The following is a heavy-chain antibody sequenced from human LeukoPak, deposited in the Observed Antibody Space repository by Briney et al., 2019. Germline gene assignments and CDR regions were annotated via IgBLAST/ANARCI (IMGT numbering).Heavy chain of an antibody. CDR2: ISSDEINE. D-gene: IGHD5-24*01. CDR1: GFSFRSYG. CDR3: AEGESITSAWFDS. J-gene: IGHJ5*01. V-gene: IGHV3-30*18. Sequence: PGRSLRLSCAASGFSFRSYGMHWVRQAPGKGLEWVAVISSDEINEYYADSVKGRFTISRDNSKNTLYLQINSLRGEDTAVYYCAEGESITSAWFDSWGQGTLVTVSS.